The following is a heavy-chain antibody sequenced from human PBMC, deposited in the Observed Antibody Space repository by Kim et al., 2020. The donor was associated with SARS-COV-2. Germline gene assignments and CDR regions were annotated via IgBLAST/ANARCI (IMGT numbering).Heavy chain of an antibody. V-gene: IGHV1-3*01. CDR2: INAGNGNT. CDR1: GYTFTSYA. CDR3: ARAKDMNFDWLPLSFLDY. D-gene: IGHD3-9*01. Sequence: ASVKVSCKASGYTFTSYAMHWVRQAPGQRLEWMGWINAGNGNTKYSQKFQGRVTITRDTSASTAYMELSSLRSEDTAVYYCARAKDMNFDWLPLSFLDYWGQGTLVTVSS. J-gene: IGHJ4*02.